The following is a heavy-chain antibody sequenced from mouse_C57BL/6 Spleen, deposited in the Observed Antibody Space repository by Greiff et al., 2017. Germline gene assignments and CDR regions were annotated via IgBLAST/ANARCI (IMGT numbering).Heavy chain of an antibody. J-gene: IGHJ4*01. Sequence: QVQLKQPGAELVMPGASVKLSCKASGYTFTSYWMHWVKQRPGQGLEWIGEIDPSDSYTNYNQKFKGKSTLTVDKSSSTAYMQLSSLTSEDSAVYYCASYYGNSGMDYWGQGTSVTVSS. CDR3: ASYYGNSGMDY. CDR1: GYTFTSYW. CDR2: IDPSDSYT. D-gene: IGHD2-1*01. V-gene: IGHV1-69*01.